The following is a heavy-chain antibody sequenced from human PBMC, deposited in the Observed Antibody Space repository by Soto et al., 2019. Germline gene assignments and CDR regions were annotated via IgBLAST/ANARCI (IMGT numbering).Heavy chain of an antibody. Sequence: PGGSLRLSCAASGFIFTRYSINFVRQSPGKGLEWVSSISSTTNYIYYGDSMKGRFTISRDNAKNSLYLEMNSLRAEDTAVYYCARESEDLTSNFDYWGQGTLVTVSS. CDR3: ARESEDLTSNFDY. CDR2: ISSTTNYI. CDR1: GFIFTRYS. J-gene: IGHJ4*02. V-gene: IGHV3-21*06.